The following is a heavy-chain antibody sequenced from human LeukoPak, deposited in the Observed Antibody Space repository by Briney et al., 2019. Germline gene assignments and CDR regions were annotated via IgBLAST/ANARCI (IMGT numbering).Heavy chain of an antibody. Sequence: GASVKVSCKASGGTFSSYAISWVRQAPGQGLEWMGGVIPIFGTANYAQKFQGRVTITADESTSTAYMELSSLRSEDTAVYYCARGGEVGATTGDYWGQGTLVTVSS. CDR3: ARGGEVGATTGDY. J-gene: IGHJ4*02. CDR2: VIPIFGTA. CDR1: GGTFSSYA. V-gene: IGHV1-69*13. D-gene: IGHD1-26*01.